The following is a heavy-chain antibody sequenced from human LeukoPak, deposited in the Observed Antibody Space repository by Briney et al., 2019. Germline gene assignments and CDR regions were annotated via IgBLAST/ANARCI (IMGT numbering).Heavy chain of an antibody. CDR2: IYYSGST. Sequence: PSETLSLTCTVSGGSISSSSYYWGWIRQPPGKGLEWIGSIYYSGSTYYNPSLKSRVTISVDTSKNQFSLKLSSVTAADTAVYYCARPYYGDYESYAFDIWGQGTMVTVSS. J-gene: IGHJ3*02. CDR3: ARPYYGDYESYAFDI. D-gene: IGHD4-17*01. V-gene: IGHV4-39*01. CDR1: GGSISSSSYY.